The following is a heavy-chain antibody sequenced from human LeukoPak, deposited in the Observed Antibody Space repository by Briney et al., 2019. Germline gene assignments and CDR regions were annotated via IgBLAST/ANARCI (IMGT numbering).Heavy chain of an antibody. Sequence: GGSLRLSCSASGFTFRSYAMHWVRQAPGKGLEYVSAISSNGGSTYYADSVRGRFTISIDNSKNTLYLQMSSLRAEDTAVYYCVITSATGPLDYWGQGTLVTVSS. V-gene: IGHV3-64D*09. CDR3: VITSATGPLDY. CDR1: GFTFRSYA. D-gene: IGHD6-6*01. CDR2: ISSNGGST. J-gene: IGHJ4*02.